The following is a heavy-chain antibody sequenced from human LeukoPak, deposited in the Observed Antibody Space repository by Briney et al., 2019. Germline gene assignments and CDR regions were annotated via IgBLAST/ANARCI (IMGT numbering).Heavy chain of an antibody. CDR2: IYDGGST. Sequence: GGSLRLSCAVSGFTVSSSYMNWVRQAPGKGLEWVSVIYDGGSTYYADSVKGRFTISRDNSKNTLYLQMNSLRAEDTAVYYCARLNPDDTLFDYWGQGTQVTVSS. CDR3: ARLNPDDTLFDY. V-gene: IGHV3-53*01. J-gene: IGHJ4*02. D-gene: IGHD1-1*01. CDR1: GFTVSSSY.